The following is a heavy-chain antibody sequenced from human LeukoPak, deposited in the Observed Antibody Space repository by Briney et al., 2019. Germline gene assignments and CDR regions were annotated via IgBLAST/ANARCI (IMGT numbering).Heavy chain of an antibody. V-gene: IGHV3-23*01. J-gene: IGHJ4*02. CDR2: IGATGVST. D-gene: IGHD1-26*01. CDR3: TIPGGGY. Sequence: GGSLRLSCAASGFTFRNYAMTWVRQAPGKGLEWVSGIGATGVSTHYADSVRGRFTISRDNSKNSLYLQMNSLRVEDTAIYYCTIPGGGYWGQGTLVTVSS. CDR1: GFTFRNYA.